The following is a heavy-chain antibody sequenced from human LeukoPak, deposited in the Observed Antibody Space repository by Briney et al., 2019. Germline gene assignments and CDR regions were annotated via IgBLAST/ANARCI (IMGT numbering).Heavy chain of an antibody. CDR1: GFTFSNHA. CDR3: AKDRTEWRAFDI. J-gene: IGHJ3*02. Sequence: SLRLSCAASGFTFSNHAMSRVRQAPGKGLEWVSGISWNSGSIGYADSVKGRFTISRDNAKNSLYLQMNSLRAEDTALYYCAKDRTEWRAFDIWGQGTMVTVSS. V-gene: IGHV3-9*01. CDR2: ISWNSGSI. D-gene: IGHD1/OR15-1a*01.